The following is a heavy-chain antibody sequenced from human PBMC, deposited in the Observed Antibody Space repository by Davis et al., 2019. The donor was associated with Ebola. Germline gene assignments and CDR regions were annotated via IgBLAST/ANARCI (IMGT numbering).Heavy chain of an antibody. CDR2: ISSSGSTI. CDR1: GFTFSDYY. Sequence: GESLKISCAASGFTFSDYYMSWIRQAPGKGLEWVSYISSSGSTIYYADSVKGRFTISRDNAKNSLYLQMNSLRAEDTAVYYCARGRHQGFVSTRPYWGQGTLVTVSS. CDR3: ARGRHQGFVSTRPY. J-gene: IGHJ4*02. D-gene: IGHD2-2*01. V-gene: IGHV3-11*01.